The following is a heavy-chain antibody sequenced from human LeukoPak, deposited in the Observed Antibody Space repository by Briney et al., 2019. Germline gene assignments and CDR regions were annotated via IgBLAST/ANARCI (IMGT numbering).Heavy chain of an antibody. CDR2: INGDGSQT. CDR3: AIDVAFDRFDP. CDR1: GFSFSTQW. Sequence: PGGSLRLSCAASGFSFSTQWMTWIRQASGKGLEWLANINGDGSQTYYVDSVNGRFTISRDNAKNSLSLQMNSLRADDTGVYYCAIDVAFDRFDPWGQGTLVTVSS. J-gene: IGHJ5*02. V-gene: IGHV3-7*01.